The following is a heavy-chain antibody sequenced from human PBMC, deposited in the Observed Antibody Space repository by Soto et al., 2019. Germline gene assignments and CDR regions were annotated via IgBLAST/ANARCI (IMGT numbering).Heavy chain of an antibody. CDR1: GYTFTAYY. D-gene: IGHD6-19*01. CDR2: SNPNTADT. Sequence: GASVKVSCKASGYTFTAYYMHWVRQAPGQGLEWIGWSNPNTADTKYAQKFQGRLTLTRDPSVSTAYLELTNLRSDDTAVYYCARPCRIGVAARDPFDLWGQGTLVTVSS. V-gene: IGHV1-2*02. CDR3: ARPCRIGVAARDPFDL. J-gene: IGHJ3*01.